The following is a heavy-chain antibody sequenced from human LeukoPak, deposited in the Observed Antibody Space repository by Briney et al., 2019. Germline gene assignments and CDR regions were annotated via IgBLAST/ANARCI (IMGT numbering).Heavy chain of an antibody. J-gene: IGHJ4*02. Sequence: GGSLRLSCAASGFTFSSSGMHWVRQAPGKGLEWVTFIRYDGSNKSYADFVKGRFTISRDNSKNTLYLQMNSLRAEDTAVYYCASDLEYSSSSGDYWGQGTLVTVSS. CDR2: IRYDGSNK. CDR3: ASDLEYSSSSGDY. V-gene: IGHV3-30*02. CDR1: GFTFSSSG. D-gene: IGHD6-6*01.